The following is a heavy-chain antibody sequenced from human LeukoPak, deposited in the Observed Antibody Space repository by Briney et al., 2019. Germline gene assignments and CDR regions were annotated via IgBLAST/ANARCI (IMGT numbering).Heavy chain of an antibody. CDR2: IYYNGDT. J-gene: IGHJ4*02. CDR1: GRSLISYY. Sequence: SETLSLTCTVSGRSLISYYGTWIRQAPGKGLEWIGYIYYNGDTNYNPSLKSRLTMSIDTSKTHFSLNLRSVTAADTAVYYCTRGTTVISLDYWGQGILVTVSS. CDR3: TRGTTVISLDY. V-gene: IGHV4-59*01. D-gene: IGHD4-23*01.